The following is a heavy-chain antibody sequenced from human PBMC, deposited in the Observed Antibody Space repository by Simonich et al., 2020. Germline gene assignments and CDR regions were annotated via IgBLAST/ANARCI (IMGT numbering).Heavy chain of an antibody. J-gene: IGHJ3*02. CDR3: ARDPVVPAAIRNAFDI. Sequence: QVQLVQSGAEVKKPGASVKVSCKASGYTFTGYYMHWVRQAPGQGLVWVGLINPNSGGTSYSQKFQCRVTMPRDTSISTAYMELSRLRSDDTAVYYCARDPVVPAAIRNAFDIWGQGTMVTVSS. CDR1: GYTFTGYY. CDR2: INPNSGGT. D-gene: IGHD2-2*01. V-gene: IGHV1-2*02.